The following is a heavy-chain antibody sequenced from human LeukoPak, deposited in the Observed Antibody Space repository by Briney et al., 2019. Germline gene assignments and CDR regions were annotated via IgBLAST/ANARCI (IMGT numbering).Heavy chain of an antibody. V-gene: IGHV2-5*02. CDR2: IYWDDGK. Sequence: SGPALVKPTQTLTLTCTFSGFSLDTSGEGVAWIRQAPGKAMEWPAVIYWDDGKRFSPSLKRRLTITKDTSKNQVVLTVVNMDPVDTATYFCAHKRAATYSSGSYSLSWFDPWGQGTVVTLSS. CDR1: GFSLDTSGEG. J-gene: IGHJ5*02. CDR3: AHKRAATYSSGSYSLSWFDP. D-gene: IGHD3-10*01.